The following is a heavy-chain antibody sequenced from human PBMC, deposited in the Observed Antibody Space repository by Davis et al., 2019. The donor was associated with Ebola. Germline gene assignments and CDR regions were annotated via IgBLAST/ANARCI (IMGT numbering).Heavy chain of an antibody. CDR1: GGSFSVYY. D-gene: IGHD3-10*01. Sequence: SETLSLTCAVYGGSFSVYYWSWIRQPPGKGLEWIGEINHSGSTNYNPSLKSRVTISVDTSKNQFSLKLSSVTAADTAVYYCARVDYYGKTSFDYWGQGTLVTVSS. V-gene: IGHV4-34*01. J-gene: IGHJ4*02. CDR2: INHSGST. CDR3: ARVDYYGKTSFDY.